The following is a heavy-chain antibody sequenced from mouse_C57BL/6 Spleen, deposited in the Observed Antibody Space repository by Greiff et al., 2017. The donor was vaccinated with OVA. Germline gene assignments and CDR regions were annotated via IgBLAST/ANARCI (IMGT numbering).Heavy chain of an antibody. Sequence: VQGVESGPELVKPGASVKISCKASGYAFSSSWMNWVKQRPGKGLEWIGRIYPGDGDTNYNGKFKGKATLTADKSSSTAYMQLSSLTSEDSAVYFCARSTVYFDYWGQGTTLTVSS. CDR3: ARSTVYFDY. V-gene: IGHV1-82*01. CDR2: IYPGDGDT. CDR1: GYAFSSSW. J-gene: IGHJ2*01. D-gene: IGHD1-1*01.